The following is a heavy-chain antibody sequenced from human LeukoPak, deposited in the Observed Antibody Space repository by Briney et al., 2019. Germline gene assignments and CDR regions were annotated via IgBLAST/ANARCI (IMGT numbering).Heavy chain of an antibody. J-gene: IGHJ3*02. CDR2: ISTSGGST. CDR3: AKDVTTVATGGAFDI. V-gene: IGHV3-23*01. D-gene: IGHD4-17*01. Sequence: GGSLRLSCAASGFTVSSYAMNWVRQAPGKGLEWVATISTSGGSTYYADSVKGRFTISRDNSKNTLYLQMNSLRAEDTAVYYCAKDVTTVATGGAFDIWGQGTMVTVSS. CDR1: GFTVSSYA.